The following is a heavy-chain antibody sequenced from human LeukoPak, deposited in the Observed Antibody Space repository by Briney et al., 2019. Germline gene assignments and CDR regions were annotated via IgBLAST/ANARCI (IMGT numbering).Heavy chain of an antibody. CDR1: GFIFTNYA. CDR2: ISHDGNNK. V-gene: IGHV3-30*18. Sequence: GGSLRLSCAASGFIFTNYAMHWVRQAPVKGLEWVAIISHDGNNKYYADSVKGRFTISRDDSRNTLYLQMNNLRTEDTAVYYCAKDTYYYDSSGYYLDYWGQGTLVTVSS. J-gene: IGHJ4*02. D-gene: IGHD3-22*01. CDR3: AKDTYYYDSSGYYLDY.